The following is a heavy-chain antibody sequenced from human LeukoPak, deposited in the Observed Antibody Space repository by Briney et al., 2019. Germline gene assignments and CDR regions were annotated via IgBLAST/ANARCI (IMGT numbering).Heavy chain of an antibody. CDR1: GFTFSSYG. V-gene: IGHV3-30*02. D-gene: IGHD3-3*01. Sequence: PGGSLRLSRAASGFTFSSYGMHWVRQAPGKGLEWVAFIRYDGSNKYYADSVKGRFTISRDNSKNTLYLQMNSLRAEDTAVYYCARGRRITIFGVDYYYYMDVWGKGTTVTVSS. CDR3: ARGRRITIFGVDYYYYMDV. CDR2: IRYDGSNK. J-gene: IGHJ6*03.